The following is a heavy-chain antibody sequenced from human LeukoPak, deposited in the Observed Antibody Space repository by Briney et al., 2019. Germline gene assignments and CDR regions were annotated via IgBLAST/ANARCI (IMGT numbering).Heavy chain of an antibody. D-gene: IGHD1-26*01. V-gene: IGHV3-30*18. Sequence: GGSLRLSCAASGFTFSSYGMHWVRQAPGKGLEWVAVISYDGSNKYYADSVKGRFTISRDNSKNTLYLQMNSLRAEDTAVYYCAKDLEPQLVGAADYWGQGTLVTASS. CDR1: GFTFSSYG. CDR2: ISYDGSNK. CDR3: AKDLEPQLVGAADY. J-gene: IGHJ4*02.